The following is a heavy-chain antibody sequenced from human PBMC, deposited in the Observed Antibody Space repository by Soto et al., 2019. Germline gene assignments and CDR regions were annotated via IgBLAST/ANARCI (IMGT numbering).Heavy chain of an antibody. CDR1: GGSISSYY. J-gene: IGHJ4*02. D-gene: IGHD3-9*01. V-gene: IGHV4-59*12. CDR3: ASSLGYDILTGYGMGY. CDR2: IYYSGST. Sequence: SETLSLTCTVSGGSISSYYWSWIRQPPGKGLEWIGYIYYSGSTYYSPSLKSRVTISVDTSKNQFSLKLSSVTAADTAVYYCASSLGYDILTGYGMGYWGQGTLVTVSS.